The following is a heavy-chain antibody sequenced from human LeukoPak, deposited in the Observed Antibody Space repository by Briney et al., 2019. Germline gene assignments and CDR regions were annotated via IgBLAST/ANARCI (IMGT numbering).Heavy chain of an antibody. Sequence: GGSLRLSCAASGFTFSSYWIHWVRQAPGKGLVWVSRINADGSTTVYADSVRGRFTISRDNAKNTLYLQMISLRPEDTAVYYCAGVYNTNRRAFDMWGQGTMVTVSS. J-gene: IGHJ3*02. CDR3: AGVYNTNRRAFDM. V-gene: IGHV3-74*01. CDR2: INADGSTT. D-gene: IGHD1-14*01. CDR1: GFTFSSYW.